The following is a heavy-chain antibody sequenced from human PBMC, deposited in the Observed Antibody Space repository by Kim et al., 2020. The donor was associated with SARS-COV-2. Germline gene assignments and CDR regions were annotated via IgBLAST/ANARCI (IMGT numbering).Heavy chain of an antibody. Sequence: YYADSGKGRFTIYRANSKNTLYLQMNSLRAEDTAVYYCAKNLVGAKAFDYWGQGTLVTVSS. V-gene: IGHV3-23*01. J-gene: IGHJ4*02. D-gene: IGHD1-26*01. CDR3: AKNLVGAKAFDY.